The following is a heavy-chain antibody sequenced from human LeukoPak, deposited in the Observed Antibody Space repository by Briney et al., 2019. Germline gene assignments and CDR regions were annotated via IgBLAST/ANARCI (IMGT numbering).Heavy chain of an antibody. J-gene: IGHJ4*02. V-gene: IGHV1-69*04. Sequence: SVTVSCKASGGTFSSYAISWVRQAPGQGLEWMGRIIPILGIANYAQKFQGRVTITADKSTSTAYMELSSLRSEDTAVHYCAREVPDGYPHYGHWGQGTLVTVSS. CDR1: GGTFSSYA. CDR3: AREVPDGYPHYGH. CDR2: IIPILGIA. D-gene: IGHD5-24*01.